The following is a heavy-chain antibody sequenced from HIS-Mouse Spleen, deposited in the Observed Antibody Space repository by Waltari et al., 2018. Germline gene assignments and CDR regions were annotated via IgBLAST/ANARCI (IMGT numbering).Heavy chain of an antibody. Sequence: GRSLRLSCAPSGLTFSSYGLHRVRVAPHQRLEWVAVISYDGSNKYSADSVKGRITISRDNSKDTLYLQMNSLRAEDTAVYYCAKVGDCSSTSCYGGFYYYYYGMDVWGQGTTVTVSS. V-gene: IGHV3-30*18. CDR3: AKVGDCSSTSCYGGFYYYYYGMDV. CDR2: ISYDGSNK. D-gene: IGHD2-2*01. J-gene: IGHJ6*02. CDR1: GLTFSSYG.